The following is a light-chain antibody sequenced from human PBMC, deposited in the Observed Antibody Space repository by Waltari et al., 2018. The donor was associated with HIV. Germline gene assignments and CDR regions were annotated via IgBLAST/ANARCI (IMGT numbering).Light chain of an antibody. J-gene: IGKJ2*01. V-gene: IGKV1-8*01. CDR2: SSS. CDR1: QDIGTY. Sequence: AIRMTQSPSSLSSSTRARVTISCRASQDIGTYVAWYQHKPGKAPELLMFSSSTLQSGLPSRFTGSGSGTDFTLTITCLQSEDFATYYCQQYYSYPQTFGQGTKLEIK. CDR3: QQYYSYPQT.